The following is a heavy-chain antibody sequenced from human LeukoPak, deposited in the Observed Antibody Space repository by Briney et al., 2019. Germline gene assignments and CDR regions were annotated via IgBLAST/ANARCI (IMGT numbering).Heavy chain of an antibody. J-gene: IGHJ6*03. CDR2: ICCCVGST. CDR1: GFTLSRYG. CDR3: AKLWLYNWNGRGYMDV. V-gene: IGHV3-23*01. D-gene: IGHD1-1*01. Sequence: GGSLRLSCAASGFTLSRYGMTWVGQAPGEGGEWVSAICCCVGSTSYPASLKGRFTISIDNSNNTLYLQMNTLTAEDTAVYYCAKLWLYNWNGRGYMDVWGKGTTVTVSS.